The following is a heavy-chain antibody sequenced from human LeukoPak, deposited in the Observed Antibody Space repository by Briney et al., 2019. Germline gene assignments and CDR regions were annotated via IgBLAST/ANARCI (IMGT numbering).Heavy chain of an antibody. CDR1: GGSISSYY. Sequence: KTSETLSLTCTVSGGSISSYYWSWIRQPPGKGLEWIGRIYTSGSTNYNPSPKSRVTISIDTSKNQFSLKLSSVTAADTAVYYCTRGRPYYDSTGYYYWGRGILVTVSS. D-gene: IGHD3-22*01. V-gene: IGHV4-4*07. CDR3: TRGRPYYDSTGYYY. J-gene: IGHJ4*02. CDR2: IYTSGST.